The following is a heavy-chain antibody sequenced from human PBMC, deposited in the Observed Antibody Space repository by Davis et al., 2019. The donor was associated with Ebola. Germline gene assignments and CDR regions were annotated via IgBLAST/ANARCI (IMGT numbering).Heavy chain of an antibody. CDR1: GFSVTDYG. J-gene: IGHJ4*02. Sequence: GESLKISCTASGFSVTDYGMQWVRQAPGKGLEWLAVSSYDEQWIYYAESVRGRFTISRDNSKNTLFLQINSLRGEDTAVYYCAKDQVEFCSAARCFGSFDSWGQGVLVAVSS. V-gene: IGHV3-30*18. D-gene: IGHD3-3*01. CDR3: AKDQVEFCSAARCFGSFDS. CDR2: SSYDEQWI.